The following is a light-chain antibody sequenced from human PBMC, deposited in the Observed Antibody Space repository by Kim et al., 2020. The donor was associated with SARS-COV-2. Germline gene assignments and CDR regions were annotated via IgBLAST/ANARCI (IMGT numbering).Light chain of an antibody. CDR2: DVS. J-gene: IGLJ3*02. CDR3: SSYTSSSTWV. V-gene: IGLV2-14*04. Sequence: GQSITISCTGSNSDVGNYNYVSWFQQHPGKAPKLMLYDVSKRPSGVSDRFSGSKSGNTASLTISGLQAEDEAHYYCSSYTSSSTWVFGGGTQLTVL. CDR1: NSDVGNYNY.